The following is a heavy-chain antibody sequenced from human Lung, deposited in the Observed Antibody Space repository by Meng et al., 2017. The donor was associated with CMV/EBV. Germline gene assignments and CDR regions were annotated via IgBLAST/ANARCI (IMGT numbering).Heavy chain of an antibody. V-gene: IGHV3-30-3*01. CDR3: ATSRFHVDFKDALNI. CDR1: GFTLNSST. J-gene: IGHJ3*02. D-gene: IGHD3/OR15-3a*01. CDR2: ISYDGTYK. Sequence: GGSLGLXCAASGFTLNSSTVHWVRQAPGKGLEWMAVISYDGTYKYYGDSVKGRFTVSRDNSKGSLYLQMNSLRPKDTAVYYCATSRFHVDFKDALNIWGQGXLVTVS.